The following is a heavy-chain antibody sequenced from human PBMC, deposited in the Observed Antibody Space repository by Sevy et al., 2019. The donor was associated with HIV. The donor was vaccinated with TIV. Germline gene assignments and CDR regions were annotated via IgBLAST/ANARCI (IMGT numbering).Heavy chain of an antibody. D-gene: IGHD5-12*01. CDR2: IYNRGNTAYNT. V-gene: IGHV4-4*07. J-gene: IGHJ4*02. CDR1: GASITTNY. Sequence: SETLSLTCIVSGASITTNYWSWIRQPAGKGLELIGRIYNRGNTAYNTNYNPSLESRVSMSINTSKNQFSLNLSSVTVADTAVYYCARAVFSTSGTYYFDYWGQGTLVTVSS. CDR3: ARAVFSTSGTYYFDY.